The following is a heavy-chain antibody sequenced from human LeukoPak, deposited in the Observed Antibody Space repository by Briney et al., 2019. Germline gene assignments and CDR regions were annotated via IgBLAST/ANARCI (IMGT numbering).Heavy chain of an antibody. Sequence: SETLSLTCTVSRGSTSTYYWSWIRQPAGKGLEWIGRIYPSGNTNFNPSLMSRVTMSIDTPKNQFSLKLSSVTAADTAVYYCARDRSYEGLNWFDPWGQGTLVTVSS. J-gene: IGHJ5*02. V-gene: IGHV4-4*07. CDR3: ARDRSYEGLNWFDP. CDR2: IYPSGNT. CDR1: RGSTSTYY. D-gene: IGHD5-18*01.